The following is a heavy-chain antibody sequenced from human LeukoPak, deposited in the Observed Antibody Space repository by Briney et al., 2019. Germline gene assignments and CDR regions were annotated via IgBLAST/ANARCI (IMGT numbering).Heavy chain of an antibody. CDR2: IYYSGST. D-gene: IGHD6-13*01. Sequence: SETLSLTCTVSGGYISNYYWSWIRQPPGKGLEWIGYIYYSGSTNYNPSLKSRVTISLDTSKNQFSLKLSSVTAADTAMYYCARERAAAGQYLIDYWGLGTLVTVSS. CDR1: GGYISNYY. V-gene: IGHV4-59*01. J-gene: IGHJ4*02. CDR3: ARERAAAGQYLIDY.